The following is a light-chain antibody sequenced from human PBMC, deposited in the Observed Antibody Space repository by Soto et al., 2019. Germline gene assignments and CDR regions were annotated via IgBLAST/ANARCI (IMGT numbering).Light chain of an antibody. Sequence: EIQMTQSPSTLSASGGDRVTITCRASQNINIWLAWYQQKPGKAPKLLIYKASSLESGVASRFSGSGFGAEFTLTISSLQPDEFSAYYCQQYNSYSPLTFGGGTKVEIK. CDR2: KAS. V-gene: IGKV1-5*03. CDR3: QQYNSYSPLT. J-gene: IGKJ4*01. CDR1: QNINIW.